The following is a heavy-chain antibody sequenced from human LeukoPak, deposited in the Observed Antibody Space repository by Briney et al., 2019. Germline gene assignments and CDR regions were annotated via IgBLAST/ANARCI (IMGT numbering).Heavy chain of an antibody. V-gene: IGHV1-18*01. CDR2: ISAYNGNT. J-gene: IGHJ3*02. D-gene: IGHD6-19*01. CDR3: VRETGQWLSPAAFDI. Sequence: ASVKVSCKASGYTFTSYGISWVRQAPGQGLEWMGWISAYNGNTNYAQKFQGRVTMTTETSTSTVYIELRSLRSDDTAVYYCVRETGQWLSPAAFDIWGQGTMVTVSS. CDR1: GYTFTSYG.